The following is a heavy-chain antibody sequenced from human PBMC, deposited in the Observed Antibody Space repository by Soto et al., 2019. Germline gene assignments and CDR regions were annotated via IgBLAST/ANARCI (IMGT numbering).Heavy chain of an antibody. V-gene: IGHV1-18*01. Sequence: ASVKVSCKASGYTFTSYGISWVRQAPGQGIEWMGWMSAYNGHTNYAQKLQGRVTMTTNTTTSTAYIELRSLRSDDTSVYYCARDQGTSSSWYQAYSYYGMDGWGQGTTVTVSS. CDR3: ARDQGTSSSWYQAYSYYGMDG. D-gene: IGHD6-13*01. CDR2: MSAYNGHT. CDR1: GYTFTSYG. J-gene: IGHJ6*02.